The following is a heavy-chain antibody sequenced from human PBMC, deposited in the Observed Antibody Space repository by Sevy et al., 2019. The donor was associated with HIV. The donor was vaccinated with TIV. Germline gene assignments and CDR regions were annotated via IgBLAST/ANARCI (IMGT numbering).Heavy chain of an antibody. CDR3: TAIVVVPAEL. CDR1: GFTFSNAW. D-gene: IGHD2-2*01. J-gene: IGHJ4*02. Sequence: GGSLRLSCVASGFTFSNAWMSWVRQAPGKGLEWVGRIKSKTDGGTTDYAAPVKGRLTISRDDSKNTLYLQMNSLKTEYTAVYYCTAIVVVPAELWGQGTLVTVSS. CDR2: IKSKTDGGTT. V-gene: IGHV3-15*01.